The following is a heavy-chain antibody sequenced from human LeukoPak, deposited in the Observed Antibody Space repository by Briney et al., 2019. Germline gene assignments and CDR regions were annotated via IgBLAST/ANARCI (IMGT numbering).Heavy chain of an antibody. Sequence: SETLSLTCTVSGGSINGYCWSWIRQPPGKGLEWIGHIFYTGSTNYNPSLKSRVTISEDTSKNQLSLKLTSVTAADTAVYFCARHREYYESSGYGTSFDYWGQGTLVTVSS. D-gene: IGHD3-22*01. CDR1: GGSINGYC. CDR3: ARHREYYESSGYGTSFDY. V-gene: IGHV4-59*08. CDR2: IFYTGST. J-gene: IGHJ4*02.